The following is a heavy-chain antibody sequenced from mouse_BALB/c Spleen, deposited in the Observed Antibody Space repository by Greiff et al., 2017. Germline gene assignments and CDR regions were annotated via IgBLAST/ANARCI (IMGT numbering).Heavy chain of an antibody. CDR1: GYTFTDYN. CDR3: ARSNYRYDGDYYAMDY. CDR2: IYPYNGGT. J-gene: IGHJ4*01. Sequence: EVQLLESGPELVKPGASVKISCKASGYTFTDYNMHWVKQSHGKSLEWIGYIYPYNGGTGYNQKFKSKATLTVDNSSSTAYMELRSLTSEDSAVYYCARSNYRYDGDYYAMDYWGQGTSVTVSS. V-gene: IGHV1S29*02. D-gene: IGHD2-14*01.